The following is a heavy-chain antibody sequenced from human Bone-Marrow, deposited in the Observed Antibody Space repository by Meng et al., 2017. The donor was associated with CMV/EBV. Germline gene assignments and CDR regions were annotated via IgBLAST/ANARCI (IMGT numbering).Heavy chain of an antibody. J-gene: IGHJ4*02. CDR3: ASEPDYY. V-gene: IGHV3-7*01. D-gene: IGHD2-2*01. CDR1: GFTFSSYW. Sequence: GESLKISCAASGFTFSSYWMSWVRQAPGKGQEWVANIKQDGSEKYYVDSVKGRFTISRDNAKNSLYLQMNSLRAEDTAVYYCASEPDYYWGQGTMVTVSS. CDR2: IKQDGSEK.